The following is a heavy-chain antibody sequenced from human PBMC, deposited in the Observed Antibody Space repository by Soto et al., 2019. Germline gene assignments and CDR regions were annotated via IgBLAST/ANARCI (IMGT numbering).Heavy chain of an antibody. D-gene: IGHD3-22*01. V-gene: IGHV4-30-4*01. CDR3: AREQENYDSSGYYSSRFDP. CDR1: CGSIISGDYY. CDR2: IYYSGST. J-gene: IGHJ5*02. Sequence: PSETLSLTCTVSCGSIISGDYYWSWIRQPPGKGLEWIGYIYYSGSTYYNPSLKSRVTISVDTSKNQFSLKLSSVTAADTAVYYCAREQENYDSSGYYSSRFDPWGQGTLVTVSS.